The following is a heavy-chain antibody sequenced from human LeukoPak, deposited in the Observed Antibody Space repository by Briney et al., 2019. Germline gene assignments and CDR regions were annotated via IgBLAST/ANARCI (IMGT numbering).Heavy chain of an antibody. CDR3: ARDRTLSGSSPGG. J-gene: IGHJ4*02. V-gene: IGHV3-30-3*01. CDR1: GFTFSSCA. CDR2: ISYDGSNK. Sequence: GGSLRLSCAASGFTFSSCAMHWVRQAPGKGLEWVAVISYDGSNKYYADSVKGRFTISRDNSKNTLYLQMNSLRAEDTAVYYCARDRTLSGSSPGGWGQGTLVTVSS. D-gene: IGHD1-26*01.